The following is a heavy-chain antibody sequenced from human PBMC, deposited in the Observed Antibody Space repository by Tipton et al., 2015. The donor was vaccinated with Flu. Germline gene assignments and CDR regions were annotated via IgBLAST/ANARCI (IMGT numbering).Heavy chain of an antibody. D-gene: IGHD5-24*01. CDR3: ARDPGNGYNLYYFDY. CDR1: GGTFSSYA. Sequence: QMQLVQSGAEVKKPGSSVKVSCKASGGTFSSYAISWVRQAPGQGLEWMGRIIPILGIANYAQKFQGRVTITADKSTSTAYMELSSLRSEDTAVYYCARDPGNGYNLYYFDYWGQGTLVTVSS. J-gene: IGHJ4*02. V-gene: IGHV1-69*09. CDR2: IIPILGIA.